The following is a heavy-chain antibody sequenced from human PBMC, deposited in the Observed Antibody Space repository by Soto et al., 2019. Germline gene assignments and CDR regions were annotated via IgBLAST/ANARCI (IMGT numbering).Heavy chain of an antibody. Sequence: ASLKVSCKASGYTFTSYAMHWVRQAPGQRLEWMGWINAGNGNTKYSQKLQGRVTITRDTSASTAYMELSSLRSEDTAVYYCARALMAYYYDSSGYPREYYFDYWGQGTLVTVSS. D-gene: IGHD3-22*01. J-gene: IGHJ4*02. CDR1: GYTFTSYA. CDR2: INAGNGNT. CDR3: ARALMAYYYDSSGYPREYYFDY. V-gene: IGHV1-3*01.